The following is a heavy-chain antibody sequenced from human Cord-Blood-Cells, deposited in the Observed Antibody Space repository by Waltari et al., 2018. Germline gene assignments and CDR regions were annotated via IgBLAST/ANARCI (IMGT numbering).Heavy chain of an antibody. CDR3: ARDPSYCGGDCYEGDY. Sequence: QVQLVQSGAEVKKPGSSVKVSCKASGGTFSSYAISWVRQAPGQGLEWMGGIIPIFGTANYAQKFQGRVTITADESTSTAYMELSSLRSEDTAVYYSARDPSYCGGDCYEGDYWGQGTLVTVSS. J-gene: IGHJ4*02. V-gene: IGHV1-69*12. CDR1: GGTFSSYA. D-gene: IGHD2-21*01. CDR2: IIPIFGTA.